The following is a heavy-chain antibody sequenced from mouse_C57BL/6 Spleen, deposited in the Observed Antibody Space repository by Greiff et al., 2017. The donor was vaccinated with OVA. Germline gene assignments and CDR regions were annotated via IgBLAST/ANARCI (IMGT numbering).Heavy chain of an antibody. J-gene: IGHJ2*01. Sequence: QVQLQQPGAELVRPGSSVKLSCKASGYTFTSYWMHWVKQRPIQGLEWIGNIDPSDSETHYNQKFKDKATLTVDKSSSTAYMQLSSLTSEDSAVYYCAREGGYDYDVGIDYWGQGTTLTVSS. CDR2: IDPSDSET. V-gene: IGHV1-52*01. CDR3: AREGGYDYDVGIDY. D-gene: IGHD2-4*01. CDR1: GYTFTSYW.